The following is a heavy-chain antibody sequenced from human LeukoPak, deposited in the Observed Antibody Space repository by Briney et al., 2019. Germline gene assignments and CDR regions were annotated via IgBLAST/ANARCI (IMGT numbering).Heavy chain of an antibody. CDR1: GYTFRRNG. D-gene: IGHD5-18*01. V-gene: IGHV3-33*01. CDR3: ARWLSDKIDSNGYPDY. J-gene: IGHJ4*02. CDR2: IWYDGSKK. Sequence: GGSLRLSCAASGYTFRRNGMHWVRQAPGKGLKWVALIWYDGSKKYYGDFVKGRFTISRDNSKNTLYLQMNSLRVEDTAVYYCARWLSDKIDSNGYPDYWGQGTLVTVSS.